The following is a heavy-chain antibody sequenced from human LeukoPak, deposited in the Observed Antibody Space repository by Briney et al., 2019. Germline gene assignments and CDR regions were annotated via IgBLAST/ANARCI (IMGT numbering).Heavy chain of an antibody. V-gene: IGHV1-24*01. D-gene: IGHD1-26*01. J-gene: IGHJ5*02. CDR2: FDPEDGET. CDR3: ATESIVGATSTNWFDP. Sequence: ASVKVSCKVSGYTLTELSMHWVRQAHGKGLEWMGGFDPEDGETIYAQKFQGRVTMTEDTSTDTAYMELSSLRSEDTAVYYCATESIVGATSTNWFDPWGQGTLVTVSS. CDR1: GYTLTELS.